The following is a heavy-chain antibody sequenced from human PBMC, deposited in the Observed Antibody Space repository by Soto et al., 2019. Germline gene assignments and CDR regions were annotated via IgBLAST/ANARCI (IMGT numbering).Heavy chain of an antibody. V-gene: IGHV3-23*01. CDR2: ISGSGHAT. J-gene: IGHJ4*02. CDR1: GFIFDNYA. D-gene: IGHD3-22*01. Sequence: DVKLLESGGGLVPPGASARLSCLTSGFIFDNYAMSWVRQSPGRRLEWVAAISGSGHATYYTQSVQGRFIISRDKSKKTVFLQMNNLRAEDTAVYYCAKGRYFDSSGGCANNWGLGTLGTVSS. CDR3: AKGRYFDSSGGCANN.